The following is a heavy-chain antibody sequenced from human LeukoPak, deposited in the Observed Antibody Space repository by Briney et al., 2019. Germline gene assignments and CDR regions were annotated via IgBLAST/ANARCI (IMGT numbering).Heavy chain of an antibody. Sequence: SETLSLTCTVSGGSISSSGYYWGWIRQPPGKGLEWIGSIYYSGSTNYNPSLKSRVTISVDTSKNQFSLKLSSVTAADTTVYYCARGPDGRAYYAFDIWGQGTMVTVSS. CDR3: ARGPDGRAYYAFDI. J-gene: IGHJ3*02. CDR2: IYYSGST. V-gene: IGHV4-39*07. CDR1: GGSISSSGYY. D-gene: IGHD1-14*01.